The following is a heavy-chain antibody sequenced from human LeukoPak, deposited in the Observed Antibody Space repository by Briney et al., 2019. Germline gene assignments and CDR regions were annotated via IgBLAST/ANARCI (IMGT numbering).Heavy chain of an antibody. D-gene: IGHD5-18*01. CDR3: ARQVRRRYSYGYSGFDY. V-gene: IGHV4-34*01. J-gene: IGHJ4*02. CDR1: GFTFSPYS. Sequence: GSLRLSCVVSGFTFSPYSMNWVRQPPGKGLEWIGEINHSGSTNYNPSLKSRVTISVDTSKNQFSLKLSSVTAADTAVYYCARQVRRRYSYGYSGFDYWGQGTLVTVSS. CDR2: INHSGST.